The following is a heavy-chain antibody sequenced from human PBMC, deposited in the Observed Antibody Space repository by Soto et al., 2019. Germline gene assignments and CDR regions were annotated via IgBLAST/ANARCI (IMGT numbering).Heavy chain of an antibody. Sequence: GESLKISCKGSGYSFTSYWIGWVRQMPGKGLEWMGIIYPGDSDTRYSPSFQGQVTISADKSISTAYLQWSSLKASDTAMYYCATLRHYDILTGYPPRGWFDPWGQGTLVTVSS. V-gene: IGHV5-51*01. D-gene: IGHD3-9*01. CDR2: IYPGDSDT. CDR1: GYSFTSYW. CDR3: ATLRHYDILTGYPPRGWFDP. J-gene: IGHJ5*02.